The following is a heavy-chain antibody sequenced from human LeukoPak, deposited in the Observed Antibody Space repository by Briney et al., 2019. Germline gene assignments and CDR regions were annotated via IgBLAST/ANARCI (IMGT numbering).Heavy chain of an antibody. D-gene: IGHD6-13*01. Sequence: GASVKVSCKASGGTFSNDAISWMRQAPGQGLEWMGGIIPIFGPTNYAQNFKGRVTITADESMNTTYMEVSSLRSEDTAVYYCARAPIAAAEYYFDYWGQGTLVTVSS. CDR2: IIPIFGPT. CDR3: ARAPIAAAEYYFDY. V-gene: IGHV1-69*13. J-gene: IGHJ4*02. CDR1: GGTFSNDA.